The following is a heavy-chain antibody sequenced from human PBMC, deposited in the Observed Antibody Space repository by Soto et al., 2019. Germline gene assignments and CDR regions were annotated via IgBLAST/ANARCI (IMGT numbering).Heavy chain of an antibody. CDR3: AKPMYYYGSGKGYYYGMDV. CDR2: IWFDGSDK. D-gene: IGHD3-10*01. Sequence: GGSLRLSCAASGFTFSNYGMHWVRQAPGKGLEWVALIWFDGSDKYYADSVKGRFTISRDNSKNTLYLQMNSLRAEDTAVYYCAKPMYYYGSGKGYYYGMDVWGQGTTVTVSS. CDR1: GFTFSNYG. V-gene: IGHV3-33*06. J-gene: IGHJ6*02.